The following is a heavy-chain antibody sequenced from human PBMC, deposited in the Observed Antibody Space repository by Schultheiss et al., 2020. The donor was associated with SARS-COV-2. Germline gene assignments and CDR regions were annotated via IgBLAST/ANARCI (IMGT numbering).Heavy chain of an antibody. V-gene: IGHV4-34*01. D-gene: IGHD6-19*01. CDR3: ARIQWLGYPPFDY. Sequence: TLSLTCAVYGGSFSGYYWSWIRQPPGKGLEWIGEINHSGSTNYNPSLKSRVTISVDTSKNQFSLKLSSVTAADTAVYYCARIQWLGYPPFDYWGQGTLVTVSS. CDR1: GGSFSGYY. CDR2: INHSGST. J-gene: IGHJ4*02.